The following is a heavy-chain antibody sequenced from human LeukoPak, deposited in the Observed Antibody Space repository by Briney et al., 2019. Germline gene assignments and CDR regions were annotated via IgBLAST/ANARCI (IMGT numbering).Heavy chain of an antibody. CDR2: IFYSGST. J-gene: IGHJ4*02. Sequence: PSETLSLTCTVSGGSISTSGYYWGWIQQPPGEGLEWIGTIFYSGSTSYNPSLKSRVTISVDTSKNQFSLRLSSVTAADTAVYYCAREWSAAPFYYFDYWGQGTLVTVSS. CDR3: AREWSAAPFYYFDY. CDR1: GGSISTSGYY. V-gene: IGHV4-39*02. D-gene: IGHD3-3*02.